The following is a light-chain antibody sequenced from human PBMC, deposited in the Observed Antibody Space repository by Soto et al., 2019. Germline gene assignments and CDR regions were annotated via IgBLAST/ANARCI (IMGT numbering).Light chain of an antibody. CDR3: HSYDINLSGSV. V-gene: IGLV1-40*01. CDR2: TNA. CDR1: SSNIGAGYD. Sequence: QSVLTQPPSVSGAPGQRVTISCTGSSSNIGAGYDVHWYQQLPGTAPKLLIYTNANRPSGVPDRFSGSKSGASASLAIAGLQAEDEADYFCHSYDINLSGSVFGGGTKVTVL. J-gene: IGLJ2*01.